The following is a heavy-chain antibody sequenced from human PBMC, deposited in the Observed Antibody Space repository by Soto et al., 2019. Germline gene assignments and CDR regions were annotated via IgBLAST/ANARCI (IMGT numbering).Heavy chain of an antibody. CDR2: ISSSGSTI. CDR3: ARDQEQLVYFYY. Sequence: GGSLRLSCAASGFTFSDYYMSWIRQAPGKGLEWVSYISSSGSTIYYADSVKGRFTISRDNVKNSLYLQMNSLRAEDTAVYYCARDQEQLVYFYYWGQGTLVTVSS. CDR1: GFTFSDYY. D-gene: IGHD6-6*01. J-gene: IGHJ4*02. V-gene: IGHV3-11*01.